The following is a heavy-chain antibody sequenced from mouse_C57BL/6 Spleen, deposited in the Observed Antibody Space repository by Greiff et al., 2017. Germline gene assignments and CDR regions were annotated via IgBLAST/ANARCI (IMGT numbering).Heavy chain of an antibody. Sequence: QVQLLQPGAELVKPGASVKLSCKASGYTFTSYWMHWVKQRPGQGLEWIGMIHPNSGSTNYNEKFKSKATLTVDKSSSTAYMQLSSLTSEDSSVYYCASWVVAPSRYFDVWGTGTTVTVSS. CDR3: ASWVVAPSRYFDV. CDR2: IHPNSGST. CDR1: GYTFTSYW. V-gene: IGHV1-64*01. D-gene: IGHD1-1*01. J-gene: IGHJ1*03.